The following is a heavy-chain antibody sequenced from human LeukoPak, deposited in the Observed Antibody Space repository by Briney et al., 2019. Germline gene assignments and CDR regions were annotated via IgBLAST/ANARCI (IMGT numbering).Heavy chain of an antibody. CDR3: ARERWLQSYYFDY. J-gene: IGHJ4*02. V-gene: IGHV4-39*07. CDR2: IYYSGNS. Sequence: SETLSLTCTVSGGSIRSNYYWGWIRQPPGKGLEWIGSIYYSGNSYYNPSLKSRVTISVDTSKNQFSLKLSSVTAADTAVYYCARERWLQSYYFDYWGQGTLVTVSS. CDR1: GGSIRSNYY. D-gene: IGHD5-24*01.